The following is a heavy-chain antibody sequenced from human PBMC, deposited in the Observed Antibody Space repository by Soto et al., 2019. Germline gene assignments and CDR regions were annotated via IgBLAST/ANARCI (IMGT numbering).Heavy chain of an antibody. V-gene: IGHV1-69*08. D-gene: IGHD4-17*01. CDR3: ARDGPTVPAHTNWFDP. CDR1: GCTFSSYT. J-gene: IGHJ5*02. CDR2: IIPILGIA. Sequence: QVQLVQSGAEVKKPGSSVKVSCKASGCTFSSYTISWVRQAPGQGLEWMGRIIPILGIANYAQKFQGRVTITADKSTSTAYMELSSLRSEDTAVYYCARDGPTVPAHTNWFDPWGQGTLVTVSS.